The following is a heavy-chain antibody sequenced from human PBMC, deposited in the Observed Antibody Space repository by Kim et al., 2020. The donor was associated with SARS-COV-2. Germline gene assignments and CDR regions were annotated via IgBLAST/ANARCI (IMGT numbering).Heavy chain of an antibody. V-gene: IGHV3-64D*09. J-gene: IGHJ4*02. D-gene: IGHD5-12*01. CDR3: LGMATREMGRDY. CDR1: GFSFSSSA. CDR2: ISSTGRST. Sequence: GGSLRLSCSASGFSFSSSAMHWVRQAPGKGLEYVSAISSTGRSTYYADSVKGRFTISRDNSKNTLYLQMSSLRAEDTAVYYCLGMATREMGRDYWGQGTLVTVSS.